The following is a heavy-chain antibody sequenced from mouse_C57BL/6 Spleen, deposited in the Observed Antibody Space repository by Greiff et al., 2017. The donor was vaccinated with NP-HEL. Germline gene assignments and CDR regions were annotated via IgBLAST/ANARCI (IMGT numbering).Heavy chain of an antibody. CDR3: ARSDDYEYFDV. Sequence: QVQLQQSGAELARPGASVKMSCKASGYTFTSYTMHWVKQRPGQGLAWIGYINPSSGYTKYNQKFKDKATLTADKSSSTAYMQLSSLTSEDSAVYYCARSDDYEYFDVWGTGTTVTVSS. CDR1: GYTFTSYT. CDR2: INPSSGYT. V-gene: IGHV1-4*01. D-gene: IGHD2-4*01. J-gene: IGHJ1*03.